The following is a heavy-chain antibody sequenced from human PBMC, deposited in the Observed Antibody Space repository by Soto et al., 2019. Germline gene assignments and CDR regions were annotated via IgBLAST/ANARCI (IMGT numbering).Heavy chain of an antibody. J-gene: IGHJ3*02. CDR1: GFTVSSNY. CDR2: IYSGGST. Sequence: GGSLSLSCAASGFTVSSNYMSWVRQAPGKGLEWVSVIYSGGSTYYADSVKGRFTISRDNSKNTLYLQMNSLRAEDTAVYYCARDEASYYDFWSGYYAFDIWGQGTMVTVSS. V-gene: IGHV3-66*01. D-gene: IGHD3-3*01. CDR3: ARDEASYYDFWSGYYAFDI.